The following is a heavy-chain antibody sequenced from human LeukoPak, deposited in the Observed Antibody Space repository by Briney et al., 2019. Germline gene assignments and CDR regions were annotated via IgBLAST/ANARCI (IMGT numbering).Heavy chain of an antibody. J-gene: IGHJ4*02. CDR3: ARDRGYSYGYFDY. D-gene: IGHD5-18*01. CDR2: IIPIFGTA. Sequence: ASVKVSCKASGGTFSSYAISWVRQAPGQGLEWMGGIIPIFGTANYAQKFQGGVTITTDESTSTAYMELSSLRSEDTAVYYCARDRGYSYGYFDYWGQGTPVTVSS. V-gene: IGHV1-69*05. CDR1: GGTFSSYA.